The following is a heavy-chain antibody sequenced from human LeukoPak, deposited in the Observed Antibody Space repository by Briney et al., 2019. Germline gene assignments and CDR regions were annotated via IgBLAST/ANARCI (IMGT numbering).Heavy chain of an antibody. CDR2: INHSGST. V-gene: IGHV4-34*01. D-gene: IGHD4-17*01. Sequence: PSETLSLTCAAYGGSFSGYYWSWIRQPPGKGLEWIGEINHSGSTNYNPSLKSRVTISVDTSKNQFSLKLSSVTAADTAVYYCAGYGDYSFFDYWGQGTLVTVSS. CDR3: AGYGDYSFFDY. CDR1: GGSFSGYY. J-gene: IGHJ4*02.